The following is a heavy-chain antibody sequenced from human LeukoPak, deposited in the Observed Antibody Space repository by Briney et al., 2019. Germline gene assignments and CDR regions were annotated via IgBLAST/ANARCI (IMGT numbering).Heavy chain of an antibody. J-gene: IGHJ4*02. CDR1: GGTFSSYA. CDR3: ASEPLGYCSGGSCYSLDY. Sequence: ASVKVSCKASGGTFSSYAISWVRQAPGQGLEWMGRIIPILGIVNYAQKFQGRVTITADKSTSTAYMELSSLRSEDTAVYYCASEPLGYCSGGSCYSLDYWGQGTLVTVSS. V-gene: IGHV1-69*04. CDR2: IIPILGIV. D-gene: IGHD2-15*01.